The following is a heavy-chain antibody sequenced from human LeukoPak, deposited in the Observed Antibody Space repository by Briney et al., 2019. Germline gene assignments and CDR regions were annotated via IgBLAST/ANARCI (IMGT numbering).Heavy chain of an antibody. V-gene: IGHV3-53*01. D-gene: IGHD1-26*01. J-gene: IGHJ1*01. CDR3: AKKVVVGATSPYSDFQD. Sequence: GGSLRLSCAVSGFTVSSIYMSWVRQAPGKGLEWVSSIYSDGNTYYADSVKGRFTISRDSSRNTLYLQMNSLRAEDTALYYCAKKVVVGATSPYSDFQDWGQGTLVTVSS. CDR1: GFTVSSIY. CDR2: IYSDGNT.